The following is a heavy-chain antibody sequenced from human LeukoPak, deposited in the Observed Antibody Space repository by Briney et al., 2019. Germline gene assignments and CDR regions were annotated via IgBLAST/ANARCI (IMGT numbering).Heavy chain of an antibody. V-gene: IGHV4-34*01. CDR2: INHSGST. D-gene: IGHD5-24*01. Sequence: SETLSLTCAVYGESFSGYYWSWIRQPPGKGPEWIGEINHSGSTNYNPSLKSRVTISVDTSKNQFSLKLSSVTAADTAVYYCARGRADGYKSLNWFDPWGQGTLVTVSS. CDR3: ARGRADGYKSLNWFDP. J-gene: IGHJ5*02. CDR1: GESFSGYY.